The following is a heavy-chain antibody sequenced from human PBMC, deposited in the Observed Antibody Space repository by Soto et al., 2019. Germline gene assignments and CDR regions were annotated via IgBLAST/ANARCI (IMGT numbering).Heavy chain of an antibody. D-gene: IGHD5-12*01. CDR3: AVRDGYGGYYYGMDV. J-gene: IGHJ6*02. Sequence: EVQLVESGGGLVQPGGSLRLSCAASGFTFSSYEMNWVRQAPGKGLEWVSYISSSGSTIYYADSVKGRFTISRDNAKNSLYLQMNSLRAEDTAVYYCAVRDGYGGYYYGMDVWGQGTTVTGSS. CDR2: ISSSGSTI. CDR1: GFTFSSYE. V-gene: IGHV3-48*03.